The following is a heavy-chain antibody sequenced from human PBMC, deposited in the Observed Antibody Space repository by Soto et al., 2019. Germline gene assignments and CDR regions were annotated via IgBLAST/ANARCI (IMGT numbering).Heavy chain of an antibody. D-gene: IGHD6-19*01. CDR2: INSDGSST. Sequence: GALRLSCAASGVTFSSYWIHWVRQAPGKGLVWVSRINSDGSSTSYADSVKGRFTISRDNAKNTLYLQMNSLRVEDTAVYYFAVSVAGPTAIAYWGQRTLVIGSA. J-gene: IGHJ4*02. CDR3: AVSVAGPTAIAY. V-gene: IGHV3-74*01. CDR1: GVTFSSYW.